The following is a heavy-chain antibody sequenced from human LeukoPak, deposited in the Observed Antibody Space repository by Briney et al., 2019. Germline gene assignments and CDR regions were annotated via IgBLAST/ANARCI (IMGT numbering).Heavy chain of an antibody. CDR1: GGSISSNY. J-gene: IGHJ4*02. CDR3: ARVMGDGYKRDFDY. CDR2: IYHSGST. D-gene: IGHD5-24*01. Sequence: SETLSLTCTVSGGSISSNYWSWIRQPPGKGLEWIGYIYHSGSTNYNPSLNSRVTISVDTSKNEFSLKLSSVTAADTAVYYCARVMGDGYKRDFDYWGQGTLVTVSS. V-gene: IGHV4-59*01.